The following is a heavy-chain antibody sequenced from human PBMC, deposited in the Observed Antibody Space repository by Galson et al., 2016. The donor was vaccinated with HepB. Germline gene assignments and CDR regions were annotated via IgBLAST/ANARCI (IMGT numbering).Heavy chain of an antibody. CDR3: ARHGDIVVVSLDY. D-gene: IGHD2-2*01. Sequence: QSGAEVKKPGESLKISCKGSGYSFTSYWIGWVRQMPGKGLEWMGIIYPGASDTRYSPSLQGQVTISAHQSISTAYLQWSSLKASDTAMYYCARHGDIVVVSLDYWGQGTLVTVSS. V-gene: IGHV5-51*01. CDR2: IYPGASDT. CDR1: GYSFTSYW. J-gene: IGHJ4*02.